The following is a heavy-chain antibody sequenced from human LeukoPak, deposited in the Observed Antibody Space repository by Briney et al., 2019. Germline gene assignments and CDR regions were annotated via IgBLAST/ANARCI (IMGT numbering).Heavy chain of an antibody. CDR2: IYYSGST. CDR1: GGSISSNY. D-gene: IGHD3-22*01. CDR3: AREIDGAFDI. J-gene: IGHJ3*02. Sequence: SETLSLTCTVSGGSISSNYWSWIRQPPGKGLEWIGYIYYSGSTYYNPSLKSRVTISVDTSKNQFSLKLSSVTAADTAVYYCAREIDGAFDIWGQGTMVTVSS. V-gene: IGHV4-59*12.